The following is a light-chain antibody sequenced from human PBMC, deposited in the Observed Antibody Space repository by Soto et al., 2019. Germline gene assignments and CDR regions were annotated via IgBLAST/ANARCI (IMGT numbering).Light chain of an antibody. Sequence: DIVMTQSPDSLAVSLGERATINCKSNQSVFDSSNNQNYLAWYQQKPRQPPKLLIYWASTREAGVPDRFSGSGSGTDFTLTISRLQAEDLAVYYCQQSYSTLLTFGGGTKVEIK. V-gene: IGKV4-1*01. CDR2: WAS. CDR1: QSVFDSSNNQNY. J-gene: IGKJ4*01. CDR3: QQSYSTLLT.